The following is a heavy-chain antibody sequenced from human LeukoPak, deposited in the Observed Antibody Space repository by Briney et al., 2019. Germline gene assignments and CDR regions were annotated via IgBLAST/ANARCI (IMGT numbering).Heavy chain of an antibody. V-gene: IGHV1-2*06. Sequence: GASVKVSCKASGYTFTGYYMHWVRQAPGQGLEWMGRINPNSGGTNYAQKFQGRVTMTRDTSISTAYMELSRLRSDDTAVYYCAQFDYGGSDAFDIWGQGTMVTVSS. CDR3: AQFDYGGSDAFDI. J-gene: IGHJ3*02. CDR2: INPNSGGT. D-gene: IGHD4-23*01. CDR1: GYTFTGYY.